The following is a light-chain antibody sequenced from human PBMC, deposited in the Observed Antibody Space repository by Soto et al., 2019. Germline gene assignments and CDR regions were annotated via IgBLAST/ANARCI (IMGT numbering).Light chain of an antibody. CDR3: LQRTSWPPWT. V-gene: IGKV3-11*01. CDR2: DAS. Sequence: EIVLTQSPATLSLSPGERATLSCRASQSISLSLAWYQQKPGQAPRLLIYDASKRATGIPARFSGSGSGTDFTLPVSIREPEDFAVYYCLQRTSWPPWTFGQGAKGEIK. J-gene: IGKJ1*01. CDR1: QSISLS.